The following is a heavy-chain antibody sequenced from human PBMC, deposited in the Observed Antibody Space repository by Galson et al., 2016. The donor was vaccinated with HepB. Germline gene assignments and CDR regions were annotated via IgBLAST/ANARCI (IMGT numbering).Heavy chain of an antibody. CDR1: GFIFSDYH. J-gene: IGHJ4*02. D-gene: IGHD1-26*01. Sequence: SLRLSCAASGFIFSDYHINWIRQAPGKGLEWISYISSSSNTIHYADSVKGRFTVSRDYAKNSLYLQMNSLRAEDTAVYYCARDFDISGDYWGQGTLVTVSS. V-gene: IGHV3-11*04. CDR3: ARDFDISGDY. CDR2: ISSSSNTI.